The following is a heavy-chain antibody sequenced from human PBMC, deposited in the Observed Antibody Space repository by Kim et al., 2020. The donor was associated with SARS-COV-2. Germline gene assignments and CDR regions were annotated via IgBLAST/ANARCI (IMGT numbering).Heavy chain of an antibody. CDR1: GGSISSGGYY. CDR2: IYYSGST. CDR3: ARVFKSDGSWSPYNWFDP. D-gene: IGHD3-10*01. Sequence: SETLSLTCTVSGGSISSGGYYWSWIRQHPGKGLEWIGYIYYSGSTYYNPSLKSRVTISVDTSKNQFSLKLSSVTAADTAVYYCARVFKSDGSWSPYNWFDPWGQGTLVTVSS. J-gene: IGHJ5*02. V-gene: IGHV4-31*03.